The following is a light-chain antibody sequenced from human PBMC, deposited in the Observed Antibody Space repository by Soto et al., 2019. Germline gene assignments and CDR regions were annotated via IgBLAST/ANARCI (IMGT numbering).Light chain of an antibody. J-gene: IGLJ1*01. Sequence: QAVVTQPPSVSGAPGQRVTISCTGSNSNIGAGYDVHWYQQLPGIAPKLLIYRNTYRPSGVPDRFSGSRSATSASLTITGLQAEDEADYYCQSYDRSLSGSFFGTGTKLTVL. CDR2: RNT. CDR1: NSNIGAGYD. V-gene: IGLV1-40*01. CDR3: QSYDRSLSGSF.